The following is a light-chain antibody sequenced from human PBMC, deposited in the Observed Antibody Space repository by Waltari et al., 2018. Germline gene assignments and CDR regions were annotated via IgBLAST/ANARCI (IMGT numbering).Light chain of an antibody. J-gene: IGKJ2*01. CDR1: EHVSKW. Sequence: DIQMTQSPSTLSASVGDRVTITCRASEHVSKWLAWYQQKPGKAPKLLVYKASTLRSGIPSRFSGSGSGTEFSLTISSLQPDDFATYYCQQSYTYSYTFGQGTKLEIK. CDR3: QQSYTYSYT. CDR2: KAS. V-gene: IGKV1-5*03.